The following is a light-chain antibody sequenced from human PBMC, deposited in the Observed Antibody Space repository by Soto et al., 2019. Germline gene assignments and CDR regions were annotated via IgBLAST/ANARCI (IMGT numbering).Light chain of an antibody. Sequence: DIPLTQSPSFLSASVGDRVTITCRASQGISSYLAWYQQKPGKAPKLLIYAASTLHSGVPSRFSGSGSETEFTLTISSLQPEDFATYYCQQLNSYPFGPGTKVDMK. CDR2: AAS. CDR1: QGISSY. CDR3: QQLNSYP. V-gene: IGKV1-9*01. J-gene: IGKJ3*01.